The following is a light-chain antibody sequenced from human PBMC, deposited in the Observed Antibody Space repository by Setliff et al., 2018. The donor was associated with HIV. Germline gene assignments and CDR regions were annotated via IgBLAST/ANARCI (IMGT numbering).Light chain of an antibody. V-gene: IGLV2-14*01. Sequence: QSVLAQPASVSGSPGQSITISCTGTSSDVGGYQYVSWYQQHPGKAPKLIIYDVSKRPSGVSNRFSGSKSGNTASLTISGLQAEDGADYYCSSHTSNRIPWVFGTGTKVTVL. CDR2: DVS. CDR3: SSHTSNRIPWV. CDR1: SSDVGGYQY. J-gene: IGLJ1*01.